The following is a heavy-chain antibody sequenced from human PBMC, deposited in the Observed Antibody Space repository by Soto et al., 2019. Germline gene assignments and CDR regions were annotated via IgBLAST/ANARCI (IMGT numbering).Heavy chain of an antibody. CDR2: ISYDGSNK. V-gene: IGHV3-30-3*01. CDR3: ATSVGGSYRLSPDY. CDR1: GFTFSSYA. D-gene: IGHD3-16*02. J-gene: IGHJ4*02. Sequence: GGSLRLSCAASGFTFSSYAMHWVRQAPGKGLEWVAVISYDGSNKYYADSVKGRFTISRDNAKNSLYLQMNSLRAEDTAVYYCATSVGGSYRLSPDYWGQGTLVTVSS.